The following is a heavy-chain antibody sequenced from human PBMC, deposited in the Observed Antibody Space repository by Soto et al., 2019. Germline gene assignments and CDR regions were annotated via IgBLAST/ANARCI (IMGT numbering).Heavy chain of an antibody. Sequence: EVQLLDSGGGLAQPGGSLRLSCAASGFTFGNYAMNWDRQAPGKGLEWVSTVSGNGAVTYYADSVKGRFTISRDNSRSTLYLQMNNLRAEDTAIYFCAKVPASLKTFDYWGQGTLVTVSS. CDR3: AKVPASLKTFDY. V-gene: IGHV3-23*01. D-gene: IGHD2-2*01. CDR1: GFTFGNYA. J-gene: IGHJ4*02. CDR2: VSGNGAVT.